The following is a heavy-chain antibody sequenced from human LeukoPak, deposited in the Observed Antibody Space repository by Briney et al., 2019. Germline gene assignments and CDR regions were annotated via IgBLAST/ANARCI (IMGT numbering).Heavy chain of an antibody. CDR1: GGSITNYY. D-gene: IGHD3-22*01. Sequence: SETLSLTCSVSGGSITNYYWSWIRQSPGKGLEWIGFIYNTGSTNYNPSLKSRVTISVDTSKNQFSLRLSSVTAADTAVYYCARHRYYYDSSGYYYQPWGQGTLSPSPQ. CDR3: ARHRYYYDSSGYYYQP. J-gene: IGHJ5*02. CDR2: IYNTGST. V-gene: IGHV4-59*01.